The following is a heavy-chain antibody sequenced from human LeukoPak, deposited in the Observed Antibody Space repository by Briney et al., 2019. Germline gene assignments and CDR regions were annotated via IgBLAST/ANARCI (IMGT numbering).Heavy chain of an antibody. V-gene: IGHV1-8*01. CDR2: MNPNSGNT. D-gene: IGHD6-13*01. CDR3: ARGDMAAVPGYYYYYMDV. Sequence: ASVKVSCKTSGYTFTSYDINWVRQATGQGLEWMGRMNPNSGNTVYAQKFQGRVIMTRNTSKTTAYMEMSGLRSEDTAVHYCARGDMAAVPGYYYYYMDVWGKGTTVIVSS. J-gene: IGHJ6*03. CDR1: GYTFTSYD.